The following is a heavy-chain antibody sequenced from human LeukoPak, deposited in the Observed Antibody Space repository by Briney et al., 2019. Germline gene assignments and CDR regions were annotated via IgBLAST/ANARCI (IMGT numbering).Heavy chain of an antibody. CDR3: AKDHPDPRSTYYYYYGMDV. Sequence: PGGSLRLSCAASGFTFSSYAMSWVRQAPGKGLEWVSAISGSGDSTYYADSVKGRFTISRDNSKNTLYLQMNSLRAEDTAVYYCAKDHPDPRSTYYYYYGMDVWGQGTTVTVSS. D-gene: IGHD3-3*01. J-gene: IGHJ6*02. V-gene: IGHV3-23*01. CDR1: GFTFSSYA. CDR2: ISGSGDST.